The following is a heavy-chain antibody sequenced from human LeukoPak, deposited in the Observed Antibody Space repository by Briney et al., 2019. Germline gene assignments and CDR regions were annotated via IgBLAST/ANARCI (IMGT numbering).Heavy chain of an antibody. CDR2: ISSSGSTI. Sequence: GGSLRLSCAASGFTFSDYYMSWIRQAPGKGLEWVSYISSSGSTIYYADSVKGRFTISRDNAKNSLYLQMNSLRAEDTAVYYCARDVRRQAVAGNEGRFDPWGQGTLVTVSS. CDR3: ARDVRRQAVAGNEGRFDP. CDR1: GFTFSDYY. J-gene: IGHJ5*02. D-gene: IGHD6-19*01. V-gene: IGHV3-11*01.